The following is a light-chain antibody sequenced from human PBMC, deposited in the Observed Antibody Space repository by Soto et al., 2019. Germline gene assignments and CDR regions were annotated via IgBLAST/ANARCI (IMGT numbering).Light chain of an antibody. V-gene: IGLV2-14*01. CDR3: SSYTSSSTYV. CDR1: SSDVGGYKY. CDR2: EVS. J-gene: IGLJ2*01. Sequence: QSVLTQPASVSGSPGQSITISCTGTSSDVGGYKYVSWYQQHPGKVPKLMIYEVSNRPSGVSNRFSGSKSGNTASLTISGLQAEDEADYYCSSYTSSSTYVF.